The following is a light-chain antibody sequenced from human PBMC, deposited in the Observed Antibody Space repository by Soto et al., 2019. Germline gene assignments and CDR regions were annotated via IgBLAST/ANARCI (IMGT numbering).Light chain of an antibody. CDR1: QSVSSSY. J-gene: IGKJ1*01. V-gene: IGKV3-20*01. CDR2: ASS. Sequence: EIVLTQSPGTLSSSPGERATLSCRASQSVSSSYLAWYQHKPGQAPRLLIYASSSRATGIPDRFGGSGSGTDFTLTISRLEPEDFAVYYCQQYGDSSWTFGQGTKVEIK. CDR3: QQYGDSSWT.